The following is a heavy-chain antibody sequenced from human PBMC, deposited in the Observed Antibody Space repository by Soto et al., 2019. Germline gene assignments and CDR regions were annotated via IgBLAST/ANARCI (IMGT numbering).Heavy chain of an antibody. CDR1: GYTLTELS. J-gene: IGHJ6*02. D-gene: IGHD3-3*01. V-gene: IGHV1-24*01. Sequence: ASVKVSCKVSGYTLTELSMHWVRQAPGKGLEWMGGFDPEDGETIYAQKFQGRVTMTEDTSTDTAYMELGSLRSEDTAVYYCATSRRFWSGHTTLNYYYGMDVWGQGTTVTVSS. CDR3: ATSRRFWSGHTTLNYYYGMDV. CDR2: FDPEDGET.